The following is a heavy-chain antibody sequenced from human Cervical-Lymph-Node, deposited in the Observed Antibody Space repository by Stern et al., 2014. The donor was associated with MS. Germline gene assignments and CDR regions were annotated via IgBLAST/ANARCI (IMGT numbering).Heavy chain of an antibody. V-gene: IGHV3-48*01. CDR1: GFTFSSYS. Sequence: VQLVESGGTLVQPGGSLRLSCAASGFTFSSYSMNWVRQAPGKGLEWVSYISGGSGTIYYADSVRGRFTISRDNAKNSLSLQMDSLRAEDTAVYYCARDLVGTIGWFSFDYWGQGTLVTVSS. J-gene: IGHJ4*02. CDR3: ARDLVGTIGWFSFDY. CDR2: ISGGSGTI. D-gene: IGHD6-19*01.